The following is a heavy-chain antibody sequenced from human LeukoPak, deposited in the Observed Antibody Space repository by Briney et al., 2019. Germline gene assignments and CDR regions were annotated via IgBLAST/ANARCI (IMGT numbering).Heavy chain of an antibody. CDR3: ARHFDYYDSNGYDY. CDR1: GGSISSYY. Sequence: KPSETLSLTCTVSGGSISSYYWSWIRQPPGKGLEWIGYIYYSGSTNYNPSLKSRVTISVDTSKNQFSLKLSSVTAADTAVYYCARHFDYYDSNGYDYWGQGTLVTVSS. J-gene: IGHJ4*02. V-gene: IGHV4-59*08. D-gene: IGHD3-22*01. CDR2: IYYSGST.